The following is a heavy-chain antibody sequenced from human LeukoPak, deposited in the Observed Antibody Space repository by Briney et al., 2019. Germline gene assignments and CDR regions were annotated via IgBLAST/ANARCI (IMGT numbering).Heavy chain of an antibody. Sequence: ETLSLTCTVSGGSISSSSYYWGWIRQPPGKGLEWIGSIYYSGSTYYNPSLRSRVTISVDTSKNQFSLKLTSVTAADTAVYNCARVPGANSDYSAIDYWGQGTLVTVSS. CDR3: ARVPGANSDYSAIDY. CDR1: GGSISSSSYY. V-gene: IGHV4-39*01. J-gene: IGHJ4*02. D-gene: IGHD5-12*01. CDR2: IYYSGST.